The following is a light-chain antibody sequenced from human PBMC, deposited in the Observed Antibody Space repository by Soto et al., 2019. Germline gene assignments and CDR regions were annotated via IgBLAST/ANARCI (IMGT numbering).Light chain of an antibody. J-gene: IGKJ2*01. CDR2: DTS. CDR1: QSVDTF. CDR3: QVRTEWPPFMYS. Sequence: EIVVTQSPATLSLSPGERATLSCRASQSVDTFLAWYQQKPGRTPRLLIYDTSNRATGIPPRFSGSGSGTDFTLTISRLEPEDFAVYYCQVRTEWPPFMYSFGQGTKLEVK. V-gene: IGKV3-11*01.